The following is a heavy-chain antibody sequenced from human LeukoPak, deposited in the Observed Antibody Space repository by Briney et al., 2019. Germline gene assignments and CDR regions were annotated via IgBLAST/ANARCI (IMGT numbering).Heavy chain of an antibody. CDR2: ISAYNGNT. D-gene: IGHD5-18*01. Sequence: ASVKVSCKASGYTFTSYGISWVRQAPGQGLEWMGWISAYNGNTNYAQKLQGRVTMTTDTSTSTAYMELRSLRSDDTAVYYCARDDGYSYGYEYFGGEWRPFDYWGQGTLVTVSS. V-gene: IGHV1-18*01. J-gene: IGHJ4*02. CDR3: ARDDGYSYGYEYFGGEWRPFDY. CDR1: GYTFTSYG.